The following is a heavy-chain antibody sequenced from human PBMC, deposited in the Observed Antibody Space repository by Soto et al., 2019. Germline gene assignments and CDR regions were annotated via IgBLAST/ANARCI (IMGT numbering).Heavy chain of an antibody. J-gene: IGHJ4*02. Sequence: EVQLVESGGTLVQPGGSLRLSCAASGFTFSRYTMNWVRQAPGKGLEWISYISSSSRTINYADSVRGRFTVSRDNAKDTQFPQMTTLRREETDNHFNAQDHPFLGGASRLGGLIIPYYFDLFGQGPLVTVSS. V-gene: IGHV3-48*04. D-gene: IGHD3-10*01. CDR1: GFTFSRYT. CDR3: AQDHPFLGGASRLGGLIIPYYFDL. CDR2: ISSSSRTI.